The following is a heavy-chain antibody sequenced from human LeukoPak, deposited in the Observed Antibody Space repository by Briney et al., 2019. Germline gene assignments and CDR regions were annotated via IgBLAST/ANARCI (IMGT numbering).Heavy chain of an antibody. Sequence: PGGSLRLSCAASGFNFSTYWMTWVRQVPGKGLEWVANMKEDGSEIYYVDAVKGRFSISRDNAKTSLYLQMNSLSVADTAVYYCVTDQTGRHPYFFDYWGQGTLVTVSS. J-gene: IGHJ4*02. CDR1: GFNFSTYW. CDR3: VTDQTGRHPYFFDY. CDR2: MKEDGSEI. D-gene: IGHD3-10*01. V-gene: IGHV3-7*01.